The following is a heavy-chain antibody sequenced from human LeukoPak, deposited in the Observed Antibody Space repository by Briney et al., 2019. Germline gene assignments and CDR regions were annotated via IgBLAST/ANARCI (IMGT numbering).Heavy chain of an antibody. D-gene: IGHD6-13*01. J-gene: IGHJ4*02. CDR2: INPNSGGT. CDR1: GYTFTDYY. Sequence: ASVKVSCKASGYTFTDYYMHWVRQAPGQGLEWMGWINPNSGGTNYAQKFQGRVTMTRGTSISTAYMELSRLRSDDTAVYYCARDHGFARREIIAAAGDYWGQGTLVTVSS. CDR3: ARDHGFARREIIAAAGDY. V-gene: IGHV1-2*02.